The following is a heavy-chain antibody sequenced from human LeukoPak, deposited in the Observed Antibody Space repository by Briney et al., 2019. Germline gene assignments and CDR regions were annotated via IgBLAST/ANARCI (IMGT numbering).Heavy chain of an antibody. Sequence: ASVKVSCKASGYSFTDSYIYWVRQAPGQGLEWMGWINPNSGGTNYAQKFQGRVTMTRDTSISTAYMELSRLRSDDTAVYYCARERMTTVTTGAFDIWGQGTMVTVSS. CDR3: ARERMTTVTTGAFDI. V-gene: IGHV1-2*02. CDR2: INPNSGGT. J-gene: IGHJ3*02. D-gene: IGHD4-17*01. CDR1: GYSFTDSY.